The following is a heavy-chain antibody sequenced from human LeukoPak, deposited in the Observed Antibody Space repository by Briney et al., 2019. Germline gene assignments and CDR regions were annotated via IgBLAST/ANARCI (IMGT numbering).Heavy chain of an antibody. Sequence: GGSLRLSCAASGFTFSSYEMNWVRQAPGKGLERVPYISSSGSTIYYADSVKGRFTISRDNAKNSLYLQMNSLRAEDTAVYYCARGQYYYDSSGYIDYWGQGTLVTVSS. D-gene: IGHD3-22*01. V-gene: IGHV3-48*03. J-gene: IGHJ4*02. CDR2: ISSSGSTI. CDR1: GFTFSSYE. CDR3: ARGQYYYDSSGYIDY.